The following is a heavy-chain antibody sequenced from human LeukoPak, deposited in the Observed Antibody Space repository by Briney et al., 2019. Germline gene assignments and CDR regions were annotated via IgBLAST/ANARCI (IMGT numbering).Heavy chain of an antibody. Sequence: ASVKISCKVSGYTFTDYYMHWVQQAPGKGLEWMGLVDPEDGETIYAEKFQGRVTITADTSTDTAYMELSSLKASDTAMYYCARLPPRGYYDSSGYFLDYWGQGTLVTVSS. CDR2: VDPEDGET. V-gene: IGHV1-69-2*01. CDR3: ARLPPRGYYDSSGYFLDY. D-gene: IGHD3-22*01. J-gene: IGHJ4*02. CDR1: GYTFTDYY.